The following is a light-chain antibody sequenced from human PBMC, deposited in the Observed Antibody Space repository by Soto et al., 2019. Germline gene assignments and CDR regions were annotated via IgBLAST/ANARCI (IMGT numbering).Light chain of an antibody. J-gene: IGLJ2*01. CDR2: SNN. Sequence: QSALTQPPSASGTPGQRVTISCSGSSSSIGSNTVNWYQQLPGTAPKLLIYSNNQRPSGVPDRFSGSKSGTSASLAISGLQSEDEADYYCAAWDDSLNGLVFGGGTKLTVL. CDR1: SSSIGSNT. CDR3: AAWDDSLNGLV. V-gene: IGLV1-44*01.